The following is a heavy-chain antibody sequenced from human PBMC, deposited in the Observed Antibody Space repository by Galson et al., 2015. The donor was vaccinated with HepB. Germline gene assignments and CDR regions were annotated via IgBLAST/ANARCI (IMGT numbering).Heavy chain of an antibody. CDR2: VSYDGNLK. CDR3: AKEWAVMAGPWYFDL. Sequence: SLRLSCAASGFSFSSYGMHWVRQVPGKGLEWVAVVSYDGNLKFYADSVKGRFTLSRDNSKNIMYLQMNSLRVDDTAVYYCAKEWAVMAGPWYFDLWGRGTLVTVSS. J-gene: IGHJ2*01. CDR1: GFSFSSYG. V-gene: IGHV3-30*18. D-gene: IGHD6-19*01.